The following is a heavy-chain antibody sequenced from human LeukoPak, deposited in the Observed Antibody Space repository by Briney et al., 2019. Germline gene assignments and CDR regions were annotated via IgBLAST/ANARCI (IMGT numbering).Heavy chain of an antibody. Sequence: GGSLRLSCTASGFTFSGAWMTWVRQAPGKGLEWVANIREDGTEKNYVDSVKGRWTISRDNAKNSLYLQMNSLRAEDTAVYYCARGTLNIPGEHGAFDYWGQGTLVTVSS. V-gene: IGHV3-7*01. D-gene: IGHD1-14*01. CDR1: GFTFSGAW. CDR2: IREDGTEK. CDR3: ARGTLNIPGEHGAFDY. J-gene: IGHJ4*02.